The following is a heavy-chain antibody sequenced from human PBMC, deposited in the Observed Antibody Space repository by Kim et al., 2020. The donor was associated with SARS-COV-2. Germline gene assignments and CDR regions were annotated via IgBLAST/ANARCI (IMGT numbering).Heavy chain of an antibody. CDR1: EFRFNTYG. V-gene: IGHV3-30*02. CDR3: VKRGLDAIDH. Sequence: GGSLRLSCAASEFRFNTYGMYWARQAPGKGLEWVALLVFDGNVAVYADSVKGRFTISRDISENVLYLHMKVLRIDDTAMYYCVKRGLDAIDHWGQGTLVTVS. J-gene: IGHJ4*02. CDR2: LVFDGNVA. D-gene: IGHD1-1*01.